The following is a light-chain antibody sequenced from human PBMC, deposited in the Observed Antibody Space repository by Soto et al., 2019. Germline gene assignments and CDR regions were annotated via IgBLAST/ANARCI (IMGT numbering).Light chain of an antibody. CDR3: QQYGSSPWK. Sequence: EIVLTQSPGTLSLSPGERATLSCRASQSVSSSYLAWYQHKPGQAPRLLIYGASSRAAGIPDRFSGSESGTDFTLTIRRLEPEDFAVYYCQQYGSSPWKFGQGNKV. V-gene: IGKV3-20*01. CDR2: GAS. CDR1: QSVSSSY. J-gene: IGKJ1*01.